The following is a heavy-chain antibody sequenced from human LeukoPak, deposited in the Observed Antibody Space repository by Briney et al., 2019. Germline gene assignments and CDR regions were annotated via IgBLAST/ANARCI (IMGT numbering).Heavy chain of an antibody. CDR2: ISYDGSNK. V-gene: IGHV3-30*04. Sequence: GGSLRLSCAASGFTFSSYAMHWVRQAPGKGLEWVAVISYDGSNKYYADSVKGRFTISRDNSKNTLYLQMNSLRAEDTAVYYRARDEYDSSGYYYSPYDYWGQGTLVTVSS. D-gene: IGHD3-22*01. CDR1: GFTFSSYA. J-gene: IGHJ4*02. CDR3: ARDEYDSSGYYYSPYDY.